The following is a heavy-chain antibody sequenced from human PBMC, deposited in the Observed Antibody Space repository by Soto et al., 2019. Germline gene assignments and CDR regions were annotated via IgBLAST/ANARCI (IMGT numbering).Heavy chain of an antibody. J-gene: IGHJ4*02. CDR1: GFTFRNYG. V-gene: IGHV3-30*18. CDR3: AKENQHLVHDY. D-gene: IGHD6-13*01. CDR2: ISHDGSDK. Sequence: GSLRLSCAASGFTFRNYGMHWVRQAPGKGLEWVAVISHDGSDKYYADSMKGRFIISRDNSENTLFLNMDSLKPEDTAVYYCAKENQHLVHDYWGQGTLVTVSS.